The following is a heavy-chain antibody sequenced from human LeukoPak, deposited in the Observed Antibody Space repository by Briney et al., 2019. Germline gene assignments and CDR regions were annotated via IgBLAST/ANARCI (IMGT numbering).Heavy chain of an antibody. CDR3: AKDRSIAMAGNYLDY. CDR2: ISWNSGTI. Sequence: GGSLRLSCAASGFTFDDYAMHWVRQAPGKGLEWVSGISWNSGTIGYADSVKGRFTISRDNAKNSLYLQMNSLRAEDTALYYCAKDRSIAMAGNYLDYWGQGTLVTVSS. D-gene: IGHD6-19*01. CDR1: GFTFDDYA. J-gene: IGHJ4*02. V-gene: IGHV3-9*01.